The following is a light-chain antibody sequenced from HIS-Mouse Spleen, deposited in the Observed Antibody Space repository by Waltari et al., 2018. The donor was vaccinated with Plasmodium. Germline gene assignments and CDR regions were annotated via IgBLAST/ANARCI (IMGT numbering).Light chain of an antibody. Sequence: SYELTQPPSVSVSPGQTASITCSGDKLGDKYACWYQQKPGQSPVMVIYQYSKRPSGIPGRFSGSTSGNTATLTISGTQAMDEADYYCQAWDSSTDYVFGTGTKVTVL. CDR2: QYS. V-gene: IGLV3-1*01. J-gene: IGLJ1*01. CDR1: KLGDKY. CDR3: QAWDSSTDYV.